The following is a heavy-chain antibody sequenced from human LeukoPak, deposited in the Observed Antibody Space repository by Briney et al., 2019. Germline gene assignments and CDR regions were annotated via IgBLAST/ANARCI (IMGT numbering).Heavy chain of an antibody. D-gene: IGHD5-12*01. CDR1: GYTFTSYY. Sequence: GASVKVSCKASGYTFTSYYMHWVRQAPGQGLEWMGIINPSGGSTSYAQKFQGRVTMTRDTSTSTVYMELSSLRSEDTAVYYCARDQSPVATRTITYYFDYWGQGTLVTVSS. CDR2: INPSGGST. J-gene: IGHJ4*02. V-gene: IGHV1-46*01. CDR3: ARDQSPVATRTITYYFDY.